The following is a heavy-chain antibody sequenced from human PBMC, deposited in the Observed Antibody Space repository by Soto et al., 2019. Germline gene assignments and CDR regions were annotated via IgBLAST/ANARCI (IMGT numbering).Heavy chain of an antibody. D-gene: IGHD3-3*01. CDR1: GGSFSGYY. V-gene: IGHV4-34*01. Sequence: ETLSLTCAVYGGSFSGYYWSWIRQPPGKGLEWIGEINHSGSTNYNPSLKSRVTISVDTSKNQFSLKLSSVTAADTAVYYCARHRGYYDFWSCYSPHSYCGMDVRGPGPSLTLS. J-gene: IGHJ6*02. CDR2: INHSGST. CDR3: ARHRGYYDFWSCYSPHSYCGMDV.